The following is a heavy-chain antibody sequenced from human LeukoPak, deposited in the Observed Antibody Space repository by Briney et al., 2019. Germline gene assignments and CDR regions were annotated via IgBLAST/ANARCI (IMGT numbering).Heavy chain of an antibody. CDR2: ISSSGSTI. Sequence: GGSLRLSCAASGFTFSSYGMNWVRQAPGKGLEWVSYISSSGSTIYYADSVKGRFTTSRDNAKNSLYLQMNSLRAEDTAVYYCAELGITMIGGVWGKGTTVTISS. D-gene: IGHD3-10*02. CDR1: GFTFSSYG. CDR3: AELGITMIGGV. V-gene: IGHV3-48*04. J-gene: IGHJ6*04.